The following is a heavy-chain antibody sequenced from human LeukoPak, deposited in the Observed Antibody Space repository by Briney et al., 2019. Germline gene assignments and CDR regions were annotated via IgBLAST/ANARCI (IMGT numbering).Heavy chain of an antibody. D-gene: IGHD3-3*01. CDR1: GFTFSSYS. CDR2: ISSSSSTI. CDR3: ARDRHDFWNSYYYYYYMDV. J-gene: IGHJ6*03. V-gene: IGHV3-48*01. Sequence: PGGSLRLSCAASGFTFSSYSMNWVRQAPGKGLEWVSYISSSSSTIYYADSVKGRFTISRDNAKNSLYLQMNSLRAEDTAVYYCARDRHDFWNSYYYYYYMDVWGKGTTVTVSS.